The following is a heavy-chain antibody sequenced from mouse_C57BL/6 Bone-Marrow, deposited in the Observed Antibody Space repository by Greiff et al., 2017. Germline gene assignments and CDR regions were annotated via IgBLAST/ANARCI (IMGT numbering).Heavy chain of an antibody. Sequence: EVQGVESGGGLVQPGESLKLSCESNDYEFPSHDMSWVRKTPEKRLELVAAINSDGGSTYYPDTMERRFLISRDNTTKTPYLQMSSLRSEDPALDYCARQGTGYAMDYWGQGTSVTGSS. CDR1: DYEFPSHD. CDR3: ARQGTGYAMDY. CDR2: INSDGGST. J-gene: IGHJ4*01. D-gene: IGHD4-1*01. V-gene: IGHV5-2*01.